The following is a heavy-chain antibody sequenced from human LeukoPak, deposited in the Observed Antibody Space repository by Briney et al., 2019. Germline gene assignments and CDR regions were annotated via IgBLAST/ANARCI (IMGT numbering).Heavy chain of an antibody. CDR1: NDSISSGDYY. CDR3: VREILYCSGGSCYRGPFDN. V-gene: IGHV4-30-4*01. J-gene: IGHJ4*02. D-gene: IGHD2-15*01. Sequence: SETLSLTCTVSNDSISSGDYYWNWIRQPPGKGLEWIGYIFHRGGTSYNPSLKSRILFSVGTSQNQFSLKLNPVTAADTAVYYCVREILYCSGGSCYRGPFDNWGQGTLVTVSA. CDR2: IFHRGGT.